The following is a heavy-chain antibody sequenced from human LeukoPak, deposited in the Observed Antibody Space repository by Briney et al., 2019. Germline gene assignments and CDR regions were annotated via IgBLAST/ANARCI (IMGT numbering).Heavy chain of an antibody. Sequence: GGSLRLSCAASGFSLNSHKMSWVRQAPGKGLEWVSTISTGSDYIYYGDSMRGRFTISRDNARNSLYLQMNSLRVEDTALYYCARDHSSGGYQEGYFDLWGRGTLVTVSS. D-gene: IGHD2-2*01. J-gene: IGHJ2*01. CDR2: ISTGSDYI. CDR1: GFSLNSHK. V-gene: IGHV3-21*01. CDR3: ARDHSSGGYQEGYFDL.